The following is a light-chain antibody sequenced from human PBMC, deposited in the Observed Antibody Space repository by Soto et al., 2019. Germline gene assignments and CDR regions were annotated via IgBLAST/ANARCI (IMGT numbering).Light chain of an antibody. CDR1: SSDVGGYGY. CDR2: DVS. Sequence: QSALTQPASMSGSPGQSITISCTGTSSDVGGYGYVSWYQQHPGKPPKLMIYDVSDRPSGVSNRFSGSKSGNTASLTISGLQAEDDADYYCSSYSKTSPVIFGGGNKLTVL. V-gene: IGLV2-14*03. CDR3: SSYSKTSPVI. J-gene: IGLJ2*01.